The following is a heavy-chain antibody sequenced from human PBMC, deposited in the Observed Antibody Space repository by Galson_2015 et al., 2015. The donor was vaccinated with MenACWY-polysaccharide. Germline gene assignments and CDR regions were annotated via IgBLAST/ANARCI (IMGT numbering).Heavy chain of an antibody. J-gene: IGHJ4*02. CDR2: INPKSGYS. V-gene: IGHV1-8*01. CDR1: GYTFTNYD. D-gene: IGHD4-17*01. CDR3: ARTYGDFDY. Sequence: SGKVSCKASGYTFTNYDINWVRQAAGQGLEWMGWINPKSGYSGYAQRFYGRVNLTKYTSISTAYLELSGLRSEDTAVYYYARTYGDFDYWGQGTLVTVSS.